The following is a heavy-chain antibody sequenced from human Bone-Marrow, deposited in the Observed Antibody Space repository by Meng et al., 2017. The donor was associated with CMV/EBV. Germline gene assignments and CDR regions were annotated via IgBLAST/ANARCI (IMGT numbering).Heavy chain of an antibody. CDR3: ARGIVPAANV. CDR2: MNPNSGNT. D-gene: IGHD2-2*01. J-gene: IGHJ6*02. Sequence: ASVKVSCKASGGTFSSYTISWVRQATGQGLEWMGWMNPNSGNTGYAQKFQGRVTMTRNTSISTAYMELSSLRSEDTAVYYCARGIVPAANVWGQGTTVTVSS. CDR1: GGTFSSYT. V-gene: IGHV1-8*02.